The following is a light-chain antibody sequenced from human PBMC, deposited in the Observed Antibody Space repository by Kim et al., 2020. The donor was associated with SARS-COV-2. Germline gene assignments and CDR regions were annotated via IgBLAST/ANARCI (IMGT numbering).Light chain of an antibody. CDR1: QGITNY. CDR3: QNYNGAPWT. Sequence: ASVGDRVTITCRASQGITNYLACYQQKPGKVPELLIYAASTLQSGVPSRFSGSGSGTDFTLTISSLKPEDIATYYCQNYNGAPWTFGQGTKVEIK. J-gene: IGKJ1*01. CDR2: AAS. V-gene: IGKV1-27*01.